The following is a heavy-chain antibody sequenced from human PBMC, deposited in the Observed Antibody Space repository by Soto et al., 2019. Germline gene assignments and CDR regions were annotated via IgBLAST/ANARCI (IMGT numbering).Heavy chain of an antibody. CDR1: GYTFTGYY. V-gene: IGHV1-2*02. CDR3: AREAADHGGYYGMDV. J-gene: IGHJ6*02. CDR2: INPNSGGT. Sequence: GASVKVSCKASGYTFTGYYMHWVRQAPGQGLEWMGWINPNSGGTNYAQKFQGRVTMTRDTSISTAYMALSRLRSDDTAMYYCAREAADHGGYYGMDVWGQGTTVTVSS. D-gene: IGHD6-25*01.